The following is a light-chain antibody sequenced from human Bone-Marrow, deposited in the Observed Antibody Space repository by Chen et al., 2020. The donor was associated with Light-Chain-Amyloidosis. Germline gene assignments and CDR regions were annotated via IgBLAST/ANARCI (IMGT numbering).Light chain of an antibody. Sequence: SYELTQPPSVSLSPGQTARITCSGDDLPTKYAYWYQQKPGQAPVLVIHRDTERPSGISDRFSGSSSGTTATLTISGVQAEDEADYHCQSADSSGTYEVIFGGGTKLTVL. CDR3: QSADSSGTYEVI. CDR2: RDT. J-gene: IGLJ2*01. CDR1: DLPTKY. V-gene: IGLV3-25*03.